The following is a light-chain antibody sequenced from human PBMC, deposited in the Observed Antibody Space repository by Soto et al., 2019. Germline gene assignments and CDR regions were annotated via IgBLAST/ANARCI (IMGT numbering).Light chain of an antibody. V-gene: IGKV3-15*01. CDR1: QSVSNN. CDR2: GAS. J-gene: IGKJ1*01. Sequence: EIVMTQSPATLSVSSGERATLSCRASQSVSNNLAWYQQRPGQAPRLLIFGASTRATGIPDRFSGSGSGTEFTLTISSLQSEDFAVYSCQHYQFWPWTFGQGTKVEIK. CDR3: QHYQFWPWT.